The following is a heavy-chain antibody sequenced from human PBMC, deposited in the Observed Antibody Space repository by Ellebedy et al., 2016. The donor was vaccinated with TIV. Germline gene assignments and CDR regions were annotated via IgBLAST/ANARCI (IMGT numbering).Heavy chain of an antibody. CDR1: GFNFAPYS. J-gene: IGHJ3*02. CDR2: ISGSSLTI. V-gene: IGHV3-48*04. Sequence: GESLKISCAASGFNFAPYSLNWVRQAPGKGLEWFSYISGSSLTIYYADSVKGRFTSSRDNAKNSLYLQMNSLRADDTAVYYCVLVGTVDIWGQGTMVTVSS. D-gene: IGHD5-12*01. CDR3: VLVGTVDI.